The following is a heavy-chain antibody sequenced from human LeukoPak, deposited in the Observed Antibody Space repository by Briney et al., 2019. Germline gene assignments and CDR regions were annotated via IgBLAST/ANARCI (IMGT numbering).Heavy chain of an antibody. CDR1: GYSFTDYY. Sequence: ASVKVSCKASGYSFTDYYIHWVRQAPGQGLEWMGWINPNSGGTNYAQMFQGRVTMTWDTSISTAYMELSRLRSDDTAVYYCARGSYSDSSGYISFWGQGTLVSVSS. D-gene: IGHD3-22*01. V-gene: IGHV1-2*02. CDR3: ARGSYSDSSGYISF. CDR2: INPNSGGT. J-gene: IGHJ4*02.